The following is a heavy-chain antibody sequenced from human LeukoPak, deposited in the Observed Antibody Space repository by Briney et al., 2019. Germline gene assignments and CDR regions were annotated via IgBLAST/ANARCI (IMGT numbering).Heavy chain of an antibody. J-gene: IGHJ3*02. CDR2: INSDGSST. D-gene: IGHD3-9*01. V-gene: IGHV3-74*01. CDR1: GLTFSSYW. Sequence: GGSLRLSCAASGLTFSSYWMHWVRQAPGKGLVWVSRINSDGSSTSYADFVKGRFTISRDNAKNTLYLQMNSLRVEETAVYYCARDRGGLTGCDAFDIWGQGTMVTVSS. CDR3: ARDRGGLTGCDAFDI.